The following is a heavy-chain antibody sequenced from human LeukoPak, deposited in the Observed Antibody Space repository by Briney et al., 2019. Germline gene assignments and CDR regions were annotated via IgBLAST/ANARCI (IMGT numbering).Heavy chain of an antibody. D-gene: IGHD2-2*01. CDR3: ARVGDLVADAIGLGY. J-gene: IGHJ4*02. CDR2: ISISGSII. CDR1: GFIFSNYE. Sequence: GGSLRLSCAASGFIFSNYEMNWVRRAPGKGLEWVSYISISGSIIYYADSVKGRFTISRDNAKNSLYLQMNSLRAEDTAVYYCARVGDLVADAIGLGYWGQGTLVTVSS. V-gene: IGHV3-48*03.